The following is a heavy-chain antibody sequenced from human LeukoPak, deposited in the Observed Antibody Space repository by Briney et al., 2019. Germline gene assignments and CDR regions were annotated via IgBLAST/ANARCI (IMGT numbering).Heavy chain of an antibody. CDR2: IYTTEST. V-gene: IGHV4-4*09. Sequence: SETLSLTCTVSGGSITTYYWSWIRQPPGKGLEWIGYIYTTESTNYNPSLESRVTISVDTSKNQFSLMLGSVTAADTAFYYCARRRTTGTTGYFDYWGQRILVTVSS. CDR3: ARRRTTGTTGYFDY. CDR1: GGSITTYY. J-gene: IGHJ4*02. D-gene: IGHD1-1*01.